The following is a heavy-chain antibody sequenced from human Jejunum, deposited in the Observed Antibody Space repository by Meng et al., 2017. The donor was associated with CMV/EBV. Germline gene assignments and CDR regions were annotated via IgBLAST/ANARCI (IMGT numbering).Heavy chain of an antibody. CDR2: ISSSGST. D-gene: IGHD2-2*01. Sequence: QGQLRESGPGLVKPSETLSLTCSVSGGSIRTYSWTWIRQPAGKGLEWIGRISSSGSTNYNPSLNSRVTMSVDTSKNHFSLRLSSVTAADTAVYYCARDLPGVGVDYWGQGTLVTVSS. CDR1: GGSIRTYS. J-gene: IGHJ4*02. CDR3: ARDLPGVGVDY. V-gene: IGHV4-4*07.